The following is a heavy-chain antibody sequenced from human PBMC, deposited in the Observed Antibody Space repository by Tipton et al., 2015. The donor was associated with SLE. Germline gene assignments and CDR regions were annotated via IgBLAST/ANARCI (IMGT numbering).Heavy chain of an antibody. J-gene: IGHJ3*02. CDR1: GYTFTSYG. D-gene: IGHD2-2*02. V-gene: IGHV1-18*01. CDR3: ARDAPPFADIVVVPAAINAFDI. CDR2: ISAYNGNT. Sequence: QLVQSGAEVKKPGASVKVSCKASGYTFTSYGISWVRQAPGQGLEWMGWISAYNGNTNYAQKLQGRVTMTTDTSTSTAYMELRSLRSDDTAVYYCARDAPPFADIVVVPAAINAFDIWGQGTMVTVSS.